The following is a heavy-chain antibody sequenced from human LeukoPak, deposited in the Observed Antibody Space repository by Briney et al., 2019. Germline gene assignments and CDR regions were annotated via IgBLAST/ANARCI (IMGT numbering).Heavy chain of an antibody. Sequence: GGSPRLSCSASGFIPSNYWMTWVRHAPGKGLEWVANIKQDGSEKYYVDSVKGRFTISRDNAKKSLYLQMNSLRAEDTAVYCCARDMSILQYWGQGTLVTVSS. J-gene: IGHJ4*02. CDR3: ARDMSILQY. CDR1: GFIPSNYW. D-gene: IGHD6-6*01. V-gene: IGHV3-7*04. CDR2: IKQDGSEK.